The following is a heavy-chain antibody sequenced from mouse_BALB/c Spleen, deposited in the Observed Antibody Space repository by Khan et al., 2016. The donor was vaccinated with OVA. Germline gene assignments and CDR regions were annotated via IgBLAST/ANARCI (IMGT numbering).Heavy chain of an antibody. J-gene: IGHJ2*01. V-gene: IGHV5-6-4*01. CDR3: TRDRNYYGSSFYCDY. CDR1: GFTFSSYS. CDR2: ITSGGSYT. Sequence: EVELVESGGGLVKPGGSLRLSCAASGFTFSSYSMSWVRQTPEKRLEWVATITSGGSYTYYPDSVQGRFTISRDNAKNPLYLQMSSLKSEDTAMYYCTRDRNYYGSSFYCDYWGQGTTLTVSS. D-gene: IGHD1-1*01.